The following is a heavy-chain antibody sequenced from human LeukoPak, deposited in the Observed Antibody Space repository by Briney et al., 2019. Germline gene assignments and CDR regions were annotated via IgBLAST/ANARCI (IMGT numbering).Heavy chain of an antibody. CDR1: GFTVSSNY. V-gene: IGHV3-7*01. D-gene: IGHD3-10*01. CDR3: AREEPDYYGSGNIYDY. J-gene: IGHJ4*02. Sequence: GGSLRLSCAASGFTVSSNYMSWVRQAPGKGLEWVANIKQDGRQKYYVDSVKGRFTISRDNAKNSLYLQMNSLRAEDTAVYYCAREEPDYYGSGNIYDYWGQGTLVTVSS. CDR2: IKQDGRQK.